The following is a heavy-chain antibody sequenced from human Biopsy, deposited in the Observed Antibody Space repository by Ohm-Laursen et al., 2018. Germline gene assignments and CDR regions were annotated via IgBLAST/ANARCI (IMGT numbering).Heavy chain of an antibody. CDR1: GFTLSYYS. Sequence: SLRLSCAASGFTLSYYSMTWVRQAPGKGLEWVSSIRSGGDYMFYADSVKGRFTISRDNAKNSLYLQMNSLRAEDTAIYYCAKGRVGNSGSLDIWGHGTMVTVSS. D-gene: IGHD1-1*01. V-gene: IGHV3-21*04. J-gene: IGHJ3*02. CDR3: AKGRVGNSGSLDI. CDR2: IRSGGDYM.